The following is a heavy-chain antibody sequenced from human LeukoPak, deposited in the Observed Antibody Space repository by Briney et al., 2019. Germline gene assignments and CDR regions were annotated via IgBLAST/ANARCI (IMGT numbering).Heavy chain of an antibody. Sequence: GGSLRLSCAVSGFTFSSYWMSWVRQAPGKGLEWVANIKQDGSEKYYVDSVKGRFTISRDNAKKSLYLEMNSLRAEDTAVYYCARGDYYDSSGYTVFDYWGQGTLVTVSS. CDR3: ARGDYYDSSGYTVFDY. CDR1: GFTFSSYW. J-gene: IGHJ4*02. D-gene: IGHD3-22*01. V-gene: IGHV3-7*01. CDR2: IKQDGSEK.